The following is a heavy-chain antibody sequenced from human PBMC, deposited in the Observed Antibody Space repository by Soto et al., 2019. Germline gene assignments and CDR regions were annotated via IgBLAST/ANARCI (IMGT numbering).Heavy chain of an antibody. V-gene: IGHV4-31*03. D-gene: IGHD3-22*01. CDR1: GGSISSGGYY. Sequence: PSETLSLTCTVSGGSISSGGYYWSWIRQHPGKGLEWIGYIYYSGSTYYNPSLKSRVTISVDTSKNQFSLKLSSVTAADTAVYYCARDMPSYYYDSSGYRWFDPWGQGTLVTVSS. CDR2: IYYSGST. CDR3: ARDMPSYYYDSSGYRWFDP. J-gene: IGHJ5*02.